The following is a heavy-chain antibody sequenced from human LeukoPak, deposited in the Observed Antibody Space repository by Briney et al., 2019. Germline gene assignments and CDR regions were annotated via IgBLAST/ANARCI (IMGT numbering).Heavy chain of an antibody. CDR2: IYYSGRN. CDR1: GGSISSSSYY. V-gene: IGHV4-39*01. CDR3: ARHSDIVVVVAATPGAFDI. J-gene: IGHJ3*02. Sequence: SETLSLTCTVSGGSISSSSYYWGWIRQPPGKGLEWIGSIYYSGRNYDNPSLKSRVTISVDTSKNQFSLKLSSVTAADTAVYYCARHSDIVVVVAATPGAFDIWGQGTMVTVSS. D-gene: IGHD2-15*01.